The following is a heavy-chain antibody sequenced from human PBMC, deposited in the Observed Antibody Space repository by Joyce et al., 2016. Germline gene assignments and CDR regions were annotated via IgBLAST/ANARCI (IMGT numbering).Heavy chain of an antibody. Sequence: QVQLVQSGAEVKKPGSSVKVSCKASGGIFSTYAISWVRQAPGQGLEWMGGVIPVFCTANYAQKFQGRVTITADEFTSTGYMELSSLRSEDTAVYYCARGPSVYSGNFLPFDYWGQGTPVTVSS. V-gene: IGHV1-69*01. J-gene: IGHJ4*02. CDR3: ARGPSVYSGNFLPFDY. D-gene: IGHD1-26*01. CDR2: VIPVFCTA. CDR1: GGIFSTYA.